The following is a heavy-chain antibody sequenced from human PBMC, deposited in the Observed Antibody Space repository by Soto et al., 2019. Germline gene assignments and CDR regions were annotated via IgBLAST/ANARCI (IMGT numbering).Heavy chain of an antibody. Sequence: PGGSLRLSCVASGFTFSTYGMHWVRQAPGKGPEWVAVIWHDGNTKHYKDSVEGRFTISRDNSENTLYLQMNSLRVEDTAVYYCARDLYCSSTSCYIPFDYWGQGTLVTVSS. D-gene: IGHD2-2*01. CDR3: ARDLYCSSTSCYIPFDY. CDR2: IWHDGNTK. J-gene: IGHJ4*02. V-gene: IGHV3-33*01. CDR1: GFTFSTYG.